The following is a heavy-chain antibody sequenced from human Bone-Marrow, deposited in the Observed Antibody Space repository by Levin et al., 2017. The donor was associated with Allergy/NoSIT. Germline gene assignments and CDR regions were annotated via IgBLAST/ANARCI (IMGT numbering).Heavy chain of an antibody. J-gene: IGHJ3*01. D-gene: IGHD2/OR15-2a*01. CDR2: ISGDSSDL. V-gene: IGHV3-21*01. CDR3: VRGIIGDVRVAHKEAFDV. Sequence: GGSLGLSCIVSGFTFSDYSIYWVRQAPGKGLEWISSISGDSSDLYYADSVKGRFTISRDNAKNSLNLQVSSLRAEDTAVYHCVRGIIGDVRVAHKEAFDVWGQGTMVTVSS. CDR1: GFTFSDYS.